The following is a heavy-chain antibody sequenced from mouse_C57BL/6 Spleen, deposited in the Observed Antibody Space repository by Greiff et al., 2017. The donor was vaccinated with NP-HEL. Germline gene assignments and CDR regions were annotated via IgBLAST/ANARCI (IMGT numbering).Heavy chain of an antibody. CDR3: ASYYDYDGAMDY. V-gene: IGHV3-6*01. CDR1: GYSITSGYY. Sequence: DVKLQESGPGLVKPSQSLSLTCSVTGYSITSGYYWNWIRQFPGNKLEWMGYISYDGSNNYNPSLKNRISITRDTSKNQFFLKLNSVTTEDTATYYCASYYDYDGAMDYWGQGTSVTVSS. D-gene: IGHD2-4*01. J-gene: IGHJ4*01. CDR2: ISYDGSN.